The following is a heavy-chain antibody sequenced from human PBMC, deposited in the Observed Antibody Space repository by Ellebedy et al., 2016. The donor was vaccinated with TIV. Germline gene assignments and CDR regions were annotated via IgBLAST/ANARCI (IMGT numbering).Heavy chain of an antibody. CDR2: IYYSGST. V-gene: IGHV4-59*01. CDR1: GGSISSYY. D-gene: IGHD3-10*01. CDR3: ARGILWFGELGSGTPAFDI. J-gene: IGHJ3*02. Sequence: GSLRLXXTVSGGSISSYYWSWIRQPPGKGLEWIGYIYYSGSTNYNPSLKSRVTISVDTSKNQFSLKLSSVTAADTAVYYCARGILWFGELGSGTPAFDIWGQGTMVTVSS.